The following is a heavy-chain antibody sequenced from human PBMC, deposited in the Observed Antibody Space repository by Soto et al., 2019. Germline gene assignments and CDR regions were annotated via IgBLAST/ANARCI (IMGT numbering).Heavy chain of an antibody. CDR1: GGSFSGYY. CDR3: ARGRAAAD. V-gene: IGHV4-34*01. CDR2: INHSGST. D-gene: IGHD6-25*01. J-gene: IGHJ4*02. Sequence: QVQLQQWGAGLLKPSETLSLTCAVYGGSFSGYYWSWIRQPPGKGLEWIGEINHSGSTNYNPSLKSRDTISVDTSKNQFSLKLSSVTAADTAVYYCARGRAAADWGQGTLVPVSS.